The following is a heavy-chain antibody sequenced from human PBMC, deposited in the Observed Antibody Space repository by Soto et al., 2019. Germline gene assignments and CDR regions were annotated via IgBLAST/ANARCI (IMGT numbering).Heavy chain of an antibody. Sequence: PGGSLRLSCAVSGFTFSRHAMNWVRQAPGKGLEWVAYIHGTRSIIYYADSVKGRFTISRDNAKNSLYLQMDSLRDEDTALYYRARDARNADYDYWGQGTLVTVSS. V-gene: IGHV3-48*02. CDR1: GFTFSRHA. CDR2: IHGTRSII. CDR3: ARDARNADYDY. D-gene: IGHD3-16*01. J-gene: IGHJ4*02.